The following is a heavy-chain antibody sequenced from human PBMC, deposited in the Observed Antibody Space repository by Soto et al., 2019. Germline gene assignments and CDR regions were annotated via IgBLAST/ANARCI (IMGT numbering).Heavy chain of an antibody. J-gene: IGHJ4*02. CDR2: IYYSGST. CDR1: GGSINSGGFY. D-gene: IGHD3-16*01. CDR3: ARNRLQVLDY. V-gene: IGHV4-31*03. Sequence: PSETLSLTCTVSGGSINSGGFYWSWIRQQPGKGLEWIGYIYYSGSTYYNPSLKSRVTISVDTPKNRFSLKVSSVTAADTAVYYCARNRLQVLDYWGQGTLVTVPQ.